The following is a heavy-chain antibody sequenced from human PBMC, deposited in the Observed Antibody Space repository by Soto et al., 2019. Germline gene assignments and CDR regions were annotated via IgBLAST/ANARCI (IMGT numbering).Heavy chain of an antibody. D-gene: IGHD4-4*01. J-gene: IGHJ4*02. V-gene: IGHV1-8*02. CDR2: INPNSGNT. CDR1: GYTFTGYY. CDR3: ARGYSNYATFDY. Sequence: ASVKVSCKASGYTFTGYYMHWVRQAPGQGLEWMGWINPNSGNTGYAQKFQGRVTMTRNTSISTAYMELSSLRSEDTAVYYCARGYSNYATFDYWGQGTLVTVSS.